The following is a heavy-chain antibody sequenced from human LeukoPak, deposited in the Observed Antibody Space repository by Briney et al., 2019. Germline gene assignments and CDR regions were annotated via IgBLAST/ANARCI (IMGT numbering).Heavy chain of an antibody. CDR1: GFTFSHYG. CDR2: IWSDGTEK. J-gene: IGHJ4*02. D-gene: IGHD4-11*01. Sequence: PGGSLRLSCATSGFTFSHYGMHWVRQAPGKGLEWVAVIWSDGTEKYYGDSVKGRFTISRDNSKKTVYLQVNSLRVEDTAVYYCAKEAQRGFDFSNSLESWGQGTLVTVSP. V-gene: IGHV3-33*06. CDR3: AKEAQRGFDFSNSLES.